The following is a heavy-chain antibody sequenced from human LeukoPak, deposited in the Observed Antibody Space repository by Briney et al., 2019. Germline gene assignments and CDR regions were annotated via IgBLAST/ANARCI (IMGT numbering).Heavy chain of an antibody. J-gene: IGHJ4*02. CDR1: GFTFDDYA. CDR2: ISWNSGSI. D-gene: IGHD2-21*01. Sequence: PGGSLRLSCAASGFTFDDYAMHWVRQAPGKGLEWVSGISWNSGSIVYADSVKGRFTISRDNAKNSLYMQMNSLRAEDTAVYYCASLLFEGVSVTGQTDYWGQGTLVTVSS. V-gene: IGHV3-9*01. CDR3: ASLLFEGVSVTGQTDY.